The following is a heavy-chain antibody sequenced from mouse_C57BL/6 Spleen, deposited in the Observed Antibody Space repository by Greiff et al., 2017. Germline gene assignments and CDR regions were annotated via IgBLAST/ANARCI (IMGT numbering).Heavy chain of an antibody. J-gene: IGHJ3*01. CDR1: GYAFSSYW. CDR2: IYPGDGDT. Sequence: QVQLKASGAELVKPGASVKISCKASGYAFSSYWMNWVKQRPGKGLEWIGQIYPGDGDTNYNGKFKGKATLTADKSSSTAYMQLSSLTSEDSAVYFCARKASYYGTSCAYWGQGTLVTVSA. CDR3: ARKASYYGTSCAY. V-gene: IGHV1-80*01. D-gene: IGHD1-1*01.